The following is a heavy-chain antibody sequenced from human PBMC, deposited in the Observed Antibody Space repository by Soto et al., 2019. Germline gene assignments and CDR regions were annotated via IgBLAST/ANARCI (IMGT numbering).Heavy chain of an antibody. Sequence: EVPLVESGGGLVQPGGSLRLSCAASGFTFSSYEMNWVRQAPGKGLEWVSYISSSGSTIYYADSVKGRFTISRDNAKNSLYLQMNSLRAEDTAVYYCARVRYYGSDYGMDVWGQGTTVTVSS. CDR3: ARVRYYGSDYGMDV. D-gene: IGHD3-10*01. CDR2: ISSSGSTI. J-gene: IGHJ6*02. CDR1: GFTFSSYE. V-gene: IGHV3-48*03.